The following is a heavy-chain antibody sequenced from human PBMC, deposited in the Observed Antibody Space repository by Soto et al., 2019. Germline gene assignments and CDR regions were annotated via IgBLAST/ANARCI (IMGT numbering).Heavy chain of an antibody. CDR1: GGTFSSYT. Sequence: ASVKVSCKASGGTFSSYTISWVRQAPGQGLEWMGRIIPILGIANYAQKFQGRVTITADKSTSTAYMELSSLRSEDTAVYYCARYYGSGSYRVADAFDIWGQGTMVTVSS. J-gene: IGHJ3*02. CDR3: ARYYGSGSYRVADAFDI. D-gene: IGHD3-10*01. CDR2: IIPILGIA. V-gene: IGHV1-69*02.